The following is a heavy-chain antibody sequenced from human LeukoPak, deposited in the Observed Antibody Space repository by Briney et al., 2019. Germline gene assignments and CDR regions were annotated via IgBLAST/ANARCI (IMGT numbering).Heavy chain of an antibody. J-gene: IGHJ4*02. CDR3: ARDPRYSGSSGAHDY. CDR2: ISSSSSYI. V-gene: IGHV3-21*01. CDR1: GFTFSSYS. Sequence: GGSLRLSCAASGFTFSSYSMNWVRQAPGKGLEWVPSISSSSSYIYYADSVKGRFTISRDNAKNSLYLQMNSLRAEDTAVYYCARDPRYSGSSGAHDYWGQGTLVTVSS. D-gene: IGHD1-26*01.